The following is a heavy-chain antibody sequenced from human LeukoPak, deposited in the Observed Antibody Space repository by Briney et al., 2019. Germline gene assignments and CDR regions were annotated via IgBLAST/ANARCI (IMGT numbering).Heavy chain of an antibody. V-gene: IGHV3-30*18. D-gene: IGHD6-19*01. CDR2: ISYDGSNK. CDR3: AKEGSGGWYEYYFDY. CDR1: GFTFSSYG. J-gene: IGHJ4*02. Sequence: GRSLRLSCAASGFTFSSYGMHRVRQAPGKGLEWVAVISYDGSNKYYADSVKGRFTISRDNSKNTLYLQMNSLRAEDTAVYYCAKEGSGGWYEYYFDYWGQGTLVTVSS.